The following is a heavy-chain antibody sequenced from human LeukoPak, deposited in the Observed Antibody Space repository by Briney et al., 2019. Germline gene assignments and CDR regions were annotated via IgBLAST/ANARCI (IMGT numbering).Heavy chain of an antibody. J-gene: IGHJ4*02. Sequence: ASVTVSFTVSGYTLTEISLHWVRQAPGKGLEWMGGFDREDGGTMYAQKFQGRVTMTEDTSTDTAFMELSSLRSEDTAVYYCATVGYSYGAFDYWGQGTLVIVSS. CDR3: ATVGYSYGAFDY. V-gene: IGHV1-24*01. CDR2: FDREDGGT. D-gene: IGHD5-18*01. CDR1: GYTLTEIS.